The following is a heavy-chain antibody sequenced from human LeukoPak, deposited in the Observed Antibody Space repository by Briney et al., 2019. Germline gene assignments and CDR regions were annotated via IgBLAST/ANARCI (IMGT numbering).Heavy chain of an antibody. CDR2: ISSSSSYI. CDR1: GFTFSSYS. D-gene: IGHD5-24*01. Sequence: GGSLRLSCAASGFTFSSYSMNWVRKAPGKGLEWVSSISSSSSYIYYADSVKGRFTVSRDNAKNSLYLQMNSLRAEDTAVYYCARGVVLRDFDYWGQGTLVTVSS. V-gene: IGHV3-21*01. CDR3: ARGVVLRDFDY. J-gene: IGHJ4*02.